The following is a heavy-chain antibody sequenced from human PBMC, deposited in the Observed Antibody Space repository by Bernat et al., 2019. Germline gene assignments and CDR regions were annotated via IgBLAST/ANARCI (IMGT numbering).Heavy chain of an antibody. V-gene: IGHV4-59*01. CDR3: ARGDYDILTGYYTDY. CDR2: IYYSGST. J-gene: IGHJ4*02. D-gene: IGHD3-9*01. Sequence: QVQLQESGPGLVKPSETLSLTYTVSGGSISSYYWSWIRQPPGKGLEWIGYIYYSGSTNYNPSLKSRVTISVDTSKNQFSLKLSSVTAADTAVYYGARGDYDILTGYYTDYWGQGTLVTVSS. CDR1: GGSISSYY.